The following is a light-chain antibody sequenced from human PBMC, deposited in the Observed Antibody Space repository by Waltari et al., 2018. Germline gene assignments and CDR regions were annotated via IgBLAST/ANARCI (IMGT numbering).Light chain of an antibody. CDR2: GAS. CDR1: QNLSANY. Sequence: EIVMTQSPGILSLSPGERATLSCRASQNLSANYVAWYQHQPGQPPRLLIFGASSRAAGIPDRFSGRGSATDFTLTINRLEPEDFTMYFCHQSAGSPQTFGQGTKLDIK. CDR3: HQSAGSPQT. V-gene: IGKV3-20*01. J-gene: IGKJ2*01.